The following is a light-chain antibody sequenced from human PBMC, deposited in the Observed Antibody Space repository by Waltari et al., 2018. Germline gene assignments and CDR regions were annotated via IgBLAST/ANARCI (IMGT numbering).Light chain of an antibody. V-gene: IGKV3-11*01. CDR1: QIVGSF. Sequence: EIVLTQSPVTLSLSPGEGATLSCKTSQIVGSFLAWYQQRPGQPPRPLIYDASLRATGIPTRFSGSGSGTDFTLTISSLESEDFAVYYCQQRNSWPLTFGPGTTV. J-gene: IGKJ3*01. CDR2: DAS. CDR3: QQRNSWPLT.